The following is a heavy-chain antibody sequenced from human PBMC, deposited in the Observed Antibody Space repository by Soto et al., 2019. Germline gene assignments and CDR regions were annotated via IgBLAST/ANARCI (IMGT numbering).Heavy chain of an antibody. J-gene: IGHJ6*03. D-gene: IGHD3-16*01. CDR3: ARGPYYDLIWNYYYLAV. CDR1: GGSISGHY. V-gene: IGHV4-59*08. Sequence: PSETLSLTCSVSGGSISGHYWSWVRQTPGKGLEWIGYIYYSGSTNYNPSLKSRVTISVDTSKNQFSLRLTSMTAADTAVYYCARGPYYDLIWNYYYLAVWGKGTTVTVSS. CDR2: IYYSGST.